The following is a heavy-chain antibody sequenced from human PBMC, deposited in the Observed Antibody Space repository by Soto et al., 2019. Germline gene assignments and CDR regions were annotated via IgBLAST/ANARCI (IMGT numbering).Heavy chain of an antibody. D-gene: IGHD2-21*02. CDR2: IYWDDDK. Sequence: QITLKESGPTLVKPTQTLTLTCSVSGFSLNTGGLGVGWIRQPPGKALEWLALIYWDDDKRYSPSLRNRLSISKDISNNLVVFTMTNMNPLDTATYYCIYSRWGGDCLLSYSSHYYYGLDVWGQGATVTVSS. CDR3: IYSRWGGDCLLSYSSHYYYGLDV. CDR1: GFSLNTGGLG. V-gene: IGHV2-5*02. J-gene: IGHJ6*02.